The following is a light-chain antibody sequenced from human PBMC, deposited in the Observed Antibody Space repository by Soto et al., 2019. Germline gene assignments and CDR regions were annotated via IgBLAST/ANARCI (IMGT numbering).Light chain of an antibody. CDR3: ETWDSNTRV. Sequence: QPVLTQSSSASASLGSSVKLTCTLSSGHSSYIIAWHQQKPGKAPRYLMKLEGSGSYNKGSGVPDRFSGSSSGADRYLTISNLHFDDEADYYCETWDSNTRVFGGGTKLTVL. V-gene: IGLV4-60*02. CDR1: SGHSSYI. CDR2: LEGSGSY. J-gene: IGLJ2*01.